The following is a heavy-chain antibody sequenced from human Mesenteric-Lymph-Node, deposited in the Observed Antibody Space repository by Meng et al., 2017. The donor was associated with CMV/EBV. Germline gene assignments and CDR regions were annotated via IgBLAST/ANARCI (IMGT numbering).Heavy chain of an antibody. D-gene: IGHD3-9*01. CDR3: AKGTISTGSDLDY. J-gene: IGHJ4*02. CDR2: INWNSDNI. Sequence: SLKISCAASGFTFDDFAMHWVRQGPGKGLEWVAGINWNSDNIAYADSVRGRFSISRDNGQYSLYLQMNSLRAEDTAFYYCAKGTISTGSDLDYWGQGTLVTVSS. V-gene: IGHV3-9*01. CDR1: GFTFDDFA.